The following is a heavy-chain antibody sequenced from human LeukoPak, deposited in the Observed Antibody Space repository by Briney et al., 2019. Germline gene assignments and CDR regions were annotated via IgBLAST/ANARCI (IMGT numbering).Heavy chain of an antibody. V-gene: IGHV1-2*02. J-gene: IGHJ4*02. Sequence: ASVKVSCKASGYTFTGYYMHWVRQAPGQGLEWMGWINPNSGGTNYAQKFQGRVTMTRDTSISTAYMELSRLRSDDTAVYYCARDRDRVNLLSEFDYWGQGTLVTVSS. D-gene: IGHD5-24*01. CDR1: GYTFTGYY. CDR2: INPNSGGT. CDR3: ARDRDRVNLLSEFDY.